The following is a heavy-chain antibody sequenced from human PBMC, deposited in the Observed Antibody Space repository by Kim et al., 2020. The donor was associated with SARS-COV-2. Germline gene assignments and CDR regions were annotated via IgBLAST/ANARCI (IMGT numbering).Heavy chain of an antibody. CDR2: INHSGST. V-gene: IGHV4-34*01. CDR3: ARGPNRSDDISREDRFDP. Sequence: SETLSLTCAVYGGSFSGYYWSWIRQPPGKGLEWIGEINHSGSTNYNPSLKSRVTISVDTSKNQFSLKLSSVTAADTAVYYCARGPNRSDDISREDRFDPWGQGTLVTVSS. D-gene: IGHD3-9*01. CDR1: GGSFSGYY. J-gene: IGHJ5*02.